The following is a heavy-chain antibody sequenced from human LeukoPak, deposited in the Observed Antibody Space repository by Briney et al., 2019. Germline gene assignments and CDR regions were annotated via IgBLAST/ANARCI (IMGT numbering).Heavy chain of an antibody. CDR3: AKDRCSNGVGCYYYYMDV. CDR2: ISSSSSTI. V-gene: IGHV3-48*01. CDR1: GFTFRNYG. J-gene: IGHJ6*03. D-gene: IGHD2-8*01. Sequence: RGSLRLSCAASGFTFRNYGMSWVRQAPGKGLEWVSYISSSSSTIYYADSVKGRFTISRDNAKNSLYLQMNSLRAEDTAVYYCAKDRCSNGVGCYYYYMDVWGKGTTVTISS.